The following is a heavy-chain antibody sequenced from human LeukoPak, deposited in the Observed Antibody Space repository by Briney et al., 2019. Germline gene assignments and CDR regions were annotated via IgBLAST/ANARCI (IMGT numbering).Heavy chain of an antibody. CDR3: ASTGGYGSGTYDYYYFGMDV. CDR2: ITSSGRII. D-gene: IGHD3-10*01. V-gene: IGHV3-48*03. J-gene: IGHJ6*02. Sequence: GGSLRLSCAASGFSYSSYEMNWVRQAPGKGLEWVAYITSSGRIIYYADSVKGRFTISRDNAKNSLYLQMNSLRAEDTAVYYCASTGGYGSGTYDYYYFGMDVWGQGTTVTVSS. CDR1: GFSYSSYE.